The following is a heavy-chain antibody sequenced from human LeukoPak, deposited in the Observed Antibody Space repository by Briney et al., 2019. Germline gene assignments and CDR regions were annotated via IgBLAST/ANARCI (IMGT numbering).Heavy chain of an antibody. J-gene: IGHJ6*02. D-gene: IGHD6-19*01. CDR3: ARGGAVAGTRLRKYYYYYGMDV. Sequence: GGSLRLSCAASGFTFSSYAMHWVRQAPGKGLEWVAVISYDGSNKYYADSVKGRFTISRDNSKNTLYLQMNSLRAEDTAVYYCARGGAVAGTRLRKYYYYYGMDVWGQGTTVTVSS. CDR1: GFTFSSYA. CDR2: ISYDGSNK. V-gene: IGHV3-30-3*01.